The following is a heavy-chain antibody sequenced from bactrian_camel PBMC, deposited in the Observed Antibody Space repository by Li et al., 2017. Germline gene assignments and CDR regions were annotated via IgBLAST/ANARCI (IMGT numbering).Heavy chain of an antibody. J-gene: IGHJ6*01. CDR2: IATGSGNT. CDR3: AARGPYCYTKLSVRDFTY. CDR1: GYIRARNC. D-gene: IGHD2*01. Sequence: HVQLVESGGGSVRTGGSLRLSCAASGYIRARNCMAWFRQAPGKEREGVARIATGSGNTYYADSVKGRFTISQDNAKNTVYLQMNSLEPEDTAMYYCAARGPYCYTKLSVRDFTYWGQGTQVTVS. V-gene: IGHV3S1*01.